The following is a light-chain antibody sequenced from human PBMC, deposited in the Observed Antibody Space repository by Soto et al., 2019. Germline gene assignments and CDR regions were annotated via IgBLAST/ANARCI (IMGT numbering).Light chain of an antibody. V-gene: IGLV1-40*01. Sequence: QSVLTQAPSVSGAPGQRVTISCTGSSSNIGAGYDVHWYQQLPGAAPKLLIYGNSNRPSGVLDRFSGSKSGTSASLAITGLQAEDEADFYCQSYDSSLSGFVFGTGTKVTVL. CDR3: QSYDSSLSGFV. CDR2: GNS. CDR1: SSNIGAGYD. J-gene: IGLJ1*01.